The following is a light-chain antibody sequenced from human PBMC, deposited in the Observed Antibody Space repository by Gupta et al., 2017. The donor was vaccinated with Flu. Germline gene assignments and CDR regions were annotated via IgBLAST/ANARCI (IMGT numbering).Light chain of an antibody. CDR1: QTIRSNY. CDR2: AAS. CDR3: QHEDSSPRT. Sequence: GTLSLSPGEGATLSCRASQTIRSNYLAWYQQKPGQAPRLLVYAASSRATGIPARFSDSGSGTDFTLTISGLEPEDFAVYYCQHEDSSPRTFGQGTKVEIK. J-gene: IGKJ1*01. V-gene: IGKV3-20*01.